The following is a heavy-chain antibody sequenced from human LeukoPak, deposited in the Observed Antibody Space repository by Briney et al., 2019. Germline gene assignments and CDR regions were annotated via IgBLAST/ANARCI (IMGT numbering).Heavy chain of an antibody. CDR2: INPSGGST. CDR1: GYTFTSYY. V-gene: IGHV1-46*01. D-gene: IGHD2-15*01. J-gene: IGHJ4*02. Sequence: ASMKVSCKASGYTFTSYYMHWMRQAPGQGLEWMGIINPSGGSTSYAQKFQGRVTMTRDTSTSTVYMELSSLRSEDTAVYYCARGPGPFRVAATPASRYYFDYWGQGTLVTVSS. CDR3: ARGPGPFRVAATPASRYYFDY.